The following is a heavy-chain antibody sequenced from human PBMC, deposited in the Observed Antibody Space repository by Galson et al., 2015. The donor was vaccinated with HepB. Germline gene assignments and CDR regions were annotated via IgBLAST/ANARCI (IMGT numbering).Heavy chain of an antibody. CDR3: ARDGAGDSTGWYAFDY. CDR2: TYYRSKWYN. J-gene: IGHJ4*02. Sequence: CAISGDSVSTNSAAWNWIRQSPSRGLEGLGRTYYRSKWYNDYAVSVKSRITIDADTSKNQFSLQVNSVNPEDTAVYYWARDGAGDSTGWYAFDYWRPGTLVTASP. D-gene: IGHD6-19*01. V-gene: IGHV6-1*01. CDR1: GDSVSTNSAA.